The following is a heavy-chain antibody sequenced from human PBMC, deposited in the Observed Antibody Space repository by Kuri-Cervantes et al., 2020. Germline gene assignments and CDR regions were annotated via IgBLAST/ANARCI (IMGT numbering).Heavy chain of an antibody. J-gene: IGHJ4*02. CDR1: GFTFSSYS. CDR3: ARTGAYYDSSGYYWDY. Sequence: GGSLRLSCAASGFTFSSYSMNWVRQAPGQGLEWVSYIRSSSGTIYYGDSVKGRFTISRDNAKNSLYLQMNSLRDEDTAVYYCARTGAYYDSSGYYWDYWGQGTLVTVSS. D-gene: IGHD3-22*01. CDR2: IRSSSGTI. V-gene: IGHV3-48*02.